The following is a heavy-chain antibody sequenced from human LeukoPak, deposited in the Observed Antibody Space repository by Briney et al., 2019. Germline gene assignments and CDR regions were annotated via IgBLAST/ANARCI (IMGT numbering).Heavy chain of an antibody. CDR2: IIPIFGTA. V-gene: IGHV1-69*13. CDR1: GGTFSSYA. CDR3: ARHLKARITTPFDP. D-gene: IGHD3-3*01. Sequence: SVKVSCKASGGTFSSYAISWVRQAPGQGLEWMGGIIPIFGTANYAQKFQGRVTITADESTSTAYMELSSLKASDTAMYYCARHLKARITTPFDPWGQGTLVTVSS. J-gene: IGHJ5*02.